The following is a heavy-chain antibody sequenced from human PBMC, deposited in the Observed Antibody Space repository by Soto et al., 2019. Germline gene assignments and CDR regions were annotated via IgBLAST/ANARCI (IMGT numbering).Heavy chain of an antibody. D-gene: IGHD5-18*01. Sequence: SETLSLICTVSGGSISSYYWSWIRQPPGKGLEWIGYIYYSGSNNYDPSLKSRVTISVYTSKYQFSRKLSSVTVADTAVYYCARRGDTAMVPGFYYWGQGTLVTVSS. V-gene: IGHV4-59*01. CDR1: GGSISSYY. CDR3: ARRGDTAMVPGFYY. CDR2: IYYSGSN. J-gene: IGHJ4*01.